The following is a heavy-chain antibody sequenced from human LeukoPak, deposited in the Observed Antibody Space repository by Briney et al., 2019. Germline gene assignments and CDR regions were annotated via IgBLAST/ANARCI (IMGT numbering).Heavy chain of an antibody. CDR2: IRYDGSNK. J-gene: IGHJ4*02. CDR3: AKVSYGDYGIDY. Sequence: PGGSLRLSCAASGFTFSSYSMNWVRQAPGKGLEWVAFIRYDGSNKYYADSVKGRFTISRDNSKNTLYLQMNSLRAEDTAVYYCAKVSYGDYGIDYWGQGTLVTVSS. CDR1: GFTFSSYS. D-gene: IGHD4-17*01. V-gene: IGHV3-30*02.